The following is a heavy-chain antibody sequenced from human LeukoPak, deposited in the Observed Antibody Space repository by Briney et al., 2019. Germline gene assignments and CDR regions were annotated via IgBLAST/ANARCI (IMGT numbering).Heavy chain of an antibody. V-gene: IGHV4-34*01. J-gene: IGHJ6*03. D-gene: IGHD3-3*01. Sequence: SETLSLTCAVYGGSFSGYYWSWIRQPPGKGLEWIGEINHSGSTNYNPSLKSRVTISVDTSKNQFSLKLSSVTAADTAVYYCARVSSYDFWSGPYYMDVWGKGTTVTVSS. CDR1: GGSFSGYY. CDR2: INHSGST. CDR3: ARVSSYDFWSGPYYMDV.